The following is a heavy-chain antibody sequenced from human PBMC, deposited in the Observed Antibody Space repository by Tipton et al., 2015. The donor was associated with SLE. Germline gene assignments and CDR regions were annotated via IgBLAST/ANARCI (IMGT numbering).Heavy chain of an antibody. D-gene: IGHD6-6*01. CDR3: AGQLVPYYYGMDV. CDR2: IKEDGSEK. V-gene: IGHV3-7*01. J-gene: IGHJ6*02. CDR1: GFTFSNYA. Sequence: SLRLSCAASGFTFSNYAMHWVRQAPGKGLEWVANIKEDGSEKYYVDSVKGRFTISRDNAKNTLYLQMNSLRAEDTAVYYCAGQLVPYYYGMDVWGQGTTVTVSS.